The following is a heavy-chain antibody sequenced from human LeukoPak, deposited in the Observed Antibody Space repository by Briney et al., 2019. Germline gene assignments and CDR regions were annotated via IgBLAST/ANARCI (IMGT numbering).Heavy chain of an antibody. CDR1: GGSFSGYY. V-gene: IGHV4-34*01. Sequence: SETLSLTCAVYGGSFSGYYWNWIRQPPGKGLEWIGEINHSGSTNYNPSLKNRVTISVDTSKNQFSLKLSSVTAADTAVYYCARKLLLRRLMDVWGQRTTLTVSS. CDR2: INHSGST. D-gene: IGHD2-15*01. CDR3: ARKLLLRRLMDV. J-gene: IGHJ6*02.